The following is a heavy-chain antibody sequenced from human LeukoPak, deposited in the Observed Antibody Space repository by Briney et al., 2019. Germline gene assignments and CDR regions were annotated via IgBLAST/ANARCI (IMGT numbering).Heavy chain of an antibody. Sequence: AGGSLRLSCAASGFTFSTYSMNWVRQAPGKGLEWIAYILGSSRTIYYADSVKGRFTISRDNAKNSLYLQMNSLRAEDTAVYYCAGLTAAAGFDYWGQGTLVTVSS. CDR1: GFTFSTYS. CDR2: ILGSSRTI. J-gene: IGHJ4*02. D-gene: IGHD6-13*01. V-gene: IGHV3-48*01. CDR3: AGLTAAAGFDY.